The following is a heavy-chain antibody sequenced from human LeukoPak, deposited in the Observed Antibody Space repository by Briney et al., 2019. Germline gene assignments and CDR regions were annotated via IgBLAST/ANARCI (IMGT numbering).Heavy chain of an antibody. J-gene: IGHJ3*02. D-gene: IGHD1-14*01. CDR3: VRKNRDFNAAFDI. Sequence: PGGSLTLSCAASGLTVSNNYMSWVRQAPGKGLEWVSISYSDSNTNYADSVKGRFTISRDTSQNTLSLQMNSLRAEDTAVYYCVRKNRDFNAAFDIWGQGTVVTVSS. V-gene: IGHV3-53*01. CDR1: GLTVSNNY. CDR2: SYSDSNT.